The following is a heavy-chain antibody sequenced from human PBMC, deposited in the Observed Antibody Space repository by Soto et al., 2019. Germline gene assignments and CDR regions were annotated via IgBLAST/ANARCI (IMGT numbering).Heavy chain of an antibody. CDR3: ARGEAGPHGPDYYDSSGYLTLYYGMDV. CDR2: IYYSGST. Sequence: QLQLQESGPGLVKPSETLSLTCTVSGGSISSSSYYWGWIRQPPGKGLEWIGSIYYSGSTYYNPSLKSRVTISVDTSKNQCSLKLSSVTAADTAVYYCARGEAGPHGPDYYDSSGYLTLYYGMDVWGQGTTVTVSS. CDR1: GGSISSSSYY. D-gene: IGHD3-22*01. J-gene: IGHJ6*02. V-gene: IGHV4-39*01.